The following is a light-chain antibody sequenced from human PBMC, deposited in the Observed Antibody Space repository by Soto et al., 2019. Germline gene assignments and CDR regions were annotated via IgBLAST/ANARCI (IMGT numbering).Light chain of an antibody. CDR2: LNSDGSH. CDR3: QTWGTGLYVL. V-gene: IGLV4-69*01. J-gene: IGLJ2*01. Sequence: QAVVTQSPSASASLGASVKLTCTLSSGHSNYAIAWHQQQPEKGPRYLMKLNSDGSHSKGDGIPDRFSCSSSGAERYLTISSLQSEDEADYYCQTWGTGLYVLFGGGTKLTVL. CDR1: SGHSNYA.